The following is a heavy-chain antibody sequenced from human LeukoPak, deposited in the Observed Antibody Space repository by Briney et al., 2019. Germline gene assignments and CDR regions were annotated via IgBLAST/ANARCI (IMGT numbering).Heavy chain of an antibody. CDR3: VRDGGTVTTGNWFDP. CDR2: ISSSGSTI. Sequence: GGSLRLPCAASGFTFSSYEMNWVRQAPGKGLEWLSYISSSGSTIYYADSVKGRFTVSRDNAKNSLYLQMNSLRAEDTAVYYCVRDGGTVTTGNWFDPWGQGTLVTVSS. D-gene: IGHD4-11*01. V-gene: IGHV3-48*03. J-gene: IGHJ5*02. CDR1: GFTFSSYE.